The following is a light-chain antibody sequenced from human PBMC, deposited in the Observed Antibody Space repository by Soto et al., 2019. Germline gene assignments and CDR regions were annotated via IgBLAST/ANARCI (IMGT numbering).Light chain of an antibody. CDR2: GAS. CDR3: QQYNDWPLT. Sequence: MTQSPSLLSASTGDRVTISCRMSQGISSYLAWYQQKPGQPPRLLIYGASNRATGIPDRFSGSGSGTEFTLTISSLQSEDFAVYYCQQYNDWPLTFGGGTKVDI. V-gene: IGKV3D-15*01. J-gene: IGKJ4*01. CDR1: QGISSY.